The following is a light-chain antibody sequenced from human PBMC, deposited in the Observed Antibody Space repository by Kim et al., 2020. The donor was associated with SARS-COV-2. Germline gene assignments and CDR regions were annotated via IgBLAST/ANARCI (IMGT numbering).Light chain of an antibody. Sequence: FASLGDRVPITCRAGQTIDNFLNWYQQKLGTAPKLLIYAASTLQTGVPSRFSGSGSGADFTLTITSLQPQDSATYYCQQSYSTPYTFGQGTKLEIK. J-gene: IGKJ2*01. CDR2: AAS. CDR1: QTIDNF. CDR3: QQSYSTPYT. V-gene: IGKV1-39*01.